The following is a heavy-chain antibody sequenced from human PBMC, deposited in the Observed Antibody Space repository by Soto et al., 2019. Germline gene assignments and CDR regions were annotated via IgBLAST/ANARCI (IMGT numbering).Heavy chain of an antibody. CDR3: ARGQRFPDWFDP. Sequence: SETLSLTFSVSGGTISGYYWTWIRQPAGKGLEWIGRIYSSGNTKYNPSLQSRVTMSLDTSNNQFSLRLTSVTAADTAVYYCARGQRFPDWFDPWSQGTLVTVSS. CDR1: GGTISGYY. J-gene: IGHJ5*02. V-gene: IGHV4-4*07. D-gene: IGHD3-3*01. CDR2: IYSSGNT.